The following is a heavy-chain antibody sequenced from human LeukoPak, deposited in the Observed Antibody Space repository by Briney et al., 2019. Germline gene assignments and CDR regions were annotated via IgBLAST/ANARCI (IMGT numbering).Heavy chain of an antibody. D-gene: IGHD6-13*01. CDR2: IKGDGSEK. V-gene: IGHV3-7*01. CDR1: GFTFSNYW. J-gene: IGHJ4*02. CDR3: ASGRQLGY. Sequence: GGSLRLSCAASGFTFSNYWMRWVRQAPGKGLEWVANIKGDGSEKYYGDSGKGRFTISRDNARNSLYLQMNSLRAEDTAVYYCASGRQLGYWGQGTLVTVSS.